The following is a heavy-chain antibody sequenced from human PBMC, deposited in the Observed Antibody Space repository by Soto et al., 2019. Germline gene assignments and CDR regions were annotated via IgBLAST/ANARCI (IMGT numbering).Heavy chain of an antibody. CDR1: GFIFSTYA. CDR2: IASDGRNK. V-gene: IGHV3-30*04. D-gene: IGHD3-22*01. Sequence: QVQLVESGGGVVQPGRSLRLSCAASGFIFSTYAMHWVRQAPGKGLEWVTFIASDGRNKYYADYVKDRFTISRHNSKNTLYQLMNGLRTEVPADYYCARAYGSRGYGYDAFHIWGPRTMVNVSS. J-gene: IGHJ3*02. CDR3: ARAYGSRGYGYDAFHI.